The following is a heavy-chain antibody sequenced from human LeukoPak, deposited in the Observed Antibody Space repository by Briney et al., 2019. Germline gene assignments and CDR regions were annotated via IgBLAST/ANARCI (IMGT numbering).Heavy chain of an antibody. Sequence: PGGSLRLSCAASGFTFSSYAMSWVRQAPGKGLEWVSAISGSGGSTYYADSVKGRFTISRDNSKNTLYLQMNSLRAEDTAVYYCAGSSTSCLSCGFDYWGQGTLVTVSS. CDR2: ISGSGGST. CDR1: GFTFSSYA. D-gene: IGHD2-2*01. CDR3: AGSSTSCLSCGFDY. J-gene: IGHJ4*02. V-gene: IGHV3-23*01.